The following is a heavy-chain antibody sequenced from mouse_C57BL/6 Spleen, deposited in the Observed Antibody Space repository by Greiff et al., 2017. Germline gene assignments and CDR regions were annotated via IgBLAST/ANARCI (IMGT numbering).Heavy chain of an antibody. J-gene: IGHJ4*01. Sequence: QVQLQQPGAELVKPGASVKMSCKASGYTFTSYWITWVKQRPGQGLEWIGDIYPGSGSTNYNEKFKSKATLTVDKSSSTAYMQLSSLTSEDSAVYYCAKEEDSNPAMDYWGQGTSVTVSS. D-gene: IGHD2-5*01. CDR3: AKEEDSNPAMDY. CDR1: GYTFTSYW. V-gene: IGHV1-55*01. CDR2: IYPGSGST.